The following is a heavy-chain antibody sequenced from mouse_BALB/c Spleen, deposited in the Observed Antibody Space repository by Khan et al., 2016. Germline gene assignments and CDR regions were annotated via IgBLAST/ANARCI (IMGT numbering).Heavy chain of an antibody. Sequence: QVLLKQSGPELKKPGETVKISCKASGYTFTHYGMNWVKQAPGKGLKWMGWINTYTGEPTYADDFKGRFAFSLETSASTAYLQINNLKNEDTATYFCAREGLRRTGYAMDYWGQGTSVTVSS. CDR1: GYTFTHYG. V-gene: IGHV9-3-1*01. CDR2: INTYTGEP. J-gene: IGHJ4*01. CDR3: AREGLRRTGYAMDY. D-gene: IGHD2-4*01.